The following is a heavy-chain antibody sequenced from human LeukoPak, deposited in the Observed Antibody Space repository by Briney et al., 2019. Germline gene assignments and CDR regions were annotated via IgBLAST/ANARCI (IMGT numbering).Heavy chain of an antibody. V-gene: IGHV3-7*03. CDR2: IKQDGSEK. Sequence: GGSLRLSCAASGFTFSSYWMSWVRQAPGKGLEWVANIKQDGSEKYYVDSVKGRFTISRDNAKNSLYLQMNSLRAEDTAVYYCARFLEWSIYYYGMDVWGQGTTVTVSS. J-gene: IGHJ6*02. D-gene: IGHD3-3*01. CDR1: GFTFSSYW. CDR3: ARFLEWSIYYYGMDV.